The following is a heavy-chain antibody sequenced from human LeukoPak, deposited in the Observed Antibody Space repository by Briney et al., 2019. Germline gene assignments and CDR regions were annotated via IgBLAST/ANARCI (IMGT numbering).Heavy chain of an antibody. CDR2: IYSGGST. D-gene: IGHD5-18*01. CDR3: AKDSVAMVTGY. V-gene: IGHV3-53*01. J-gene: IGHJ4*02. CDR1: GFTVSSNY. Sequence: GGSLRLSCTASGFTVSSNYMSWVRQAPGKGLEWVSVIYSGGSTYYADSVKGRFTISRDNSKNTLYLQMNSLRAEDTAVYYCAKDSVAMVTGYWGQGTLVTVSS.